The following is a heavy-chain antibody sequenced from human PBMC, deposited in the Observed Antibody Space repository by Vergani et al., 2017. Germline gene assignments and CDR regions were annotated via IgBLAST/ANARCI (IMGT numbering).Heavy chain of an antibody. D-gene: IGHD5-18*01. CDR2: IYSGGSST. CDR1: GFTFSSYG. V-gene: IGHV3-NL1*01. J-gene: IGHJ6*03. CDR3: AKGGVYSYGSSDYYYYYMDV. Sequence: QVQLVESGGGVVQPGRSLRLSCAASGFTFSSYGMHWVRQAPGKGLEWVSGIYSGGSSTYYADSVKGRFTISRDNSKKTLYLQMNSLIAEDTAVYYCAKGGVYSYGSSDYYYYYMDVWGKGTTVTVSS.